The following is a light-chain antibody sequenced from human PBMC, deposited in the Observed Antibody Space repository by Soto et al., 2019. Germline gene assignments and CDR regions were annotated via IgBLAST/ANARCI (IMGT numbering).Light chain of an antibody. V-gene: IGLV2-14*01. Sequence: QSVLTQPASVSVSPGQSITISCTGNSSDVGGYNYVSWYQQHPGKAPKLMIYDVSNRPSGVSNRFSGSKSRNTASLTISGLQAEDEADYYCSSYTSSSTLGVFGTGTKLTVL. CDR1: SSDVGGYNY. J-gene: IGLJ1*01. CDR2: DVS. CDR3: SSYTSSSTLGV.